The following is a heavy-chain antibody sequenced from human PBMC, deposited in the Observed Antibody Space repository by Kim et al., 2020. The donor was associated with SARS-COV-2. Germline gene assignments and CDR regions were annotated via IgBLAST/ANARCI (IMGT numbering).Heavy chain of an antibody. Sequence: TEYDESVKGRFTISRDDSKSIAYLQMNSLKTEDTAVYYCTRDDSSTSFDYWGQGTLVTVSS. CDR2: T. CDR3: TRDDSSTSFDY. V-gene: IGHV3-49*02. J-gene: IGHJ4*02. D-gene: IGHD2-2*01.